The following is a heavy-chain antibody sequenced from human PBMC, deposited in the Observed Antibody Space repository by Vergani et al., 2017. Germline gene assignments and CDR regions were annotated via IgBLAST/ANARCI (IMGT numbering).Heavy chain of an antibody. V-gene: IGHV1-69*13. D-gene: IGHD6-6*01. Sequence: QVQLVQSGAEVKKPGSSVKVSCKASGGTFSSFAINWVRQAPGQGLEWMGGIIPMFGTTNYAQKLQGRVTITADESTSTAYMELSSLRSEDTAVYYCARSSMAPQGALDIWGQGTKVTVSS. CDR1: GGTFSSFA. J-gene: IGHJ3*02. CDR2: IIPMFGTT. CDR3: ARSSMAPQGALDI.